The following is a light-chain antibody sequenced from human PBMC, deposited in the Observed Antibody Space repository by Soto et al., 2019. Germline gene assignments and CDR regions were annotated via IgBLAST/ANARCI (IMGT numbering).Light chain of an antibody. CDR1: SSNIGGNS. CDR2: DDN. CDR3: GSWDSSLSAHV. Sequence: QSVLTQPPSVSAAPGQKVTISCSGSSSNIGGNSVSWYQQLPGTAPKLLIYDDNKRPSGIPDRFSGSKSGTSATPGITGFQTGDEADYYCGSWDSSLSAHVFGTGTKVTVL. V-gene: IGLV1-51*01. J-gene: IGLJ1*01.